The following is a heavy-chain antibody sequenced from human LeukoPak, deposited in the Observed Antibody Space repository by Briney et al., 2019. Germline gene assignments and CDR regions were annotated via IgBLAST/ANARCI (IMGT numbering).Heavy chain of an antibody. J-gene: IGHJ4*02. CDR2: TYYRSKWYN. CDR1: GDSVSSSSAA. Sequence: SRTLSLTCAISGDSVSSSSAAWNWIRQSPSRGLEWLGRTYYRSKWYNDYAVSVRSRITVNPDTSKNQFSLQLNSVTPEDTAVYYCAREDYGGKSGTYFDYWGQGTLVTVSS. D-gene: IGHD4-23*01. V-gene: IGHV6-1*01. CDR3: AREDYGGKSGTYFDY.